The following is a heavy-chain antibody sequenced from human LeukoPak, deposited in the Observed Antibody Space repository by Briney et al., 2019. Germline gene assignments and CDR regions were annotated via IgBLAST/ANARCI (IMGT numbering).Heavy chain of an antibody. CDR3: ARDAYSSSSVYYYYYMDV. D-gene: IGHD6-6*01. CDR2: IFYSGST. V-gene: IGHV4-59*01. CDR1: GGSIRNYY. Sequence: ASETLSLTCSVSGGSIRNYYWTWIRQPPGKGLEWIGYIFYSGSTNYNPSLKSRVTISLDTSKNHFSLKLNSVTAADTAVYYCARDAYSSSSVYYYYYMDVWGKGTTVTVSS. J-gene: IGHJ6*03.